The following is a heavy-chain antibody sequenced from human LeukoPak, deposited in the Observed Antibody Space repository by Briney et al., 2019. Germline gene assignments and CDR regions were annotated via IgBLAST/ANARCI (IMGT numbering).Heavy chain of an antibody. CDR1: GGSISSSSYS. CDR2: MYYSGSA. D-gene: IGHD1-1*01. J-gene: IGHJ4*01. Sequence: SETLSLTCTVSGGSISSSSYSWGWIRQPPGKGLEWIGSMYYSGSAYYYPSLKSRVTISVDTSKNQFSLNLTSVSAADTAVYYCARHWNLLYYFDYWGHGTLVTVSS. V-gene: IGHV4-39*01. CDR3: ARHWNLLYYFDY.